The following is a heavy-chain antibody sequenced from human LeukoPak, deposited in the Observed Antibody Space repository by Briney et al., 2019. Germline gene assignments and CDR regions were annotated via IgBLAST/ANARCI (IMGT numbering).Heavy chain of an antibody. J-gene: IGHJ4*02. Sequence: ASVKISCKVSGYTFTDYYMHWLQQAPGKGLEWMGLVDPEDGETIYAEKFQGRVTITADTSTDTAYMELSSLTSEDTAVYYCARVIAAAGTSNDYWGQGTLVTVSS. CDR3: ARVIAAAGTSNDY. V-gene: IGHV1-69-2*01. CDR1: GYTFTDYY. D-gene: IGHD6-13*01. CDR2: VDPEDGET.